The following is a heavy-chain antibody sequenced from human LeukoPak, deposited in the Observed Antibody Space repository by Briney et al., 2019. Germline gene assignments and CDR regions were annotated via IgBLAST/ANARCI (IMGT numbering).Heavy chain of an antibody. Sequence: GGSLRLSCAASGFTFSSYAMTWVRQAPGKGLEWVSAISGGGISTYYADSVKGRFTISRDNSQDTLYLQMNSLTAEDTAVYYCAKYYYDSSGYYITPPARAPDYWGQGTLVTVSS. CDR3: AKYYYDSSGYYITPPARAPDY. CDR2: ISGGGIST. CDR1: GFTFSSYA. D-gene: IGHD3-22*01. V-gene: IGHV3-23*01. J-gene: IGHJ4*02.